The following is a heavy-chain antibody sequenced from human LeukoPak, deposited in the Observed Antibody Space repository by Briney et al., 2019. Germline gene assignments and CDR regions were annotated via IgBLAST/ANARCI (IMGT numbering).Heavy chain of an antibody. CDR1: GYTFTSYG. D-gene: IGHD1-26*01. CDR3: AGVGATILFDY. V-gene: IGHV1-18*01. Sequence: ASVKVSCKASGYTFTSYGISWVRQAPGQGLEWMGWISAYNGNTNYAQKFQGRVTITADKSTSTAYMELSSLRSEDTAVYYCAGVGATILFDYWGQGTLVTVSS. J-gene: IGHJ4*02. CDR2: ISAYNGNT.